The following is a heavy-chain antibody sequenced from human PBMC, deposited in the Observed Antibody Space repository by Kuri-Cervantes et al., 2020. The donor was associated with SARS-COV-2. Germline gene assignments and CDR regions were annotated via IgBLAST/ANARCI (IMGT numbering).Heavy chain of an antibody. CDR3: AKVVRGSYDY. V-gene: IGHV3-21*01. CDR1: GFTFSSYS. CDR2: ISGSTNYI. J-gene: IGHJ4*02. D-gene: IGHD1-26*01. Sequence: GGSLRLSCAASGFTFSSYSMAWVRQAPGKGLEWVSSISGSTNYIYHADSVKGRFTISRDNAKSSLYLQMNSLRAEDTAVYYCAKVVRGSYDYWGQGTLVTVSS.